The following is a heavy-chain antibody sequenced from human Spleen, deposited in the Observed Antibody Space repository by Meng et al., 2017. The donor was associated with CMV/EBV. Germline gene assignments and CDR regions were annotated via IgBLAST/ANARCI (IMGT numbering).Heavy chain of an antibody. Sequence: GESLKISCAASGFTFSSYWMSWVRQAPGKGLEWVANIKQDGSEKYYVDSVKGRFTISRDNAKNSPYLQMNSLRAEDTAVYYCARVVVVAGKAFDIWGQGTMVTVSS. CDR2: IKQDGSEK. J-gene: IGHJ3*02. CDR1: GFTFSSYW. D-gene: IGHD6-19*01. V-gene: IGHV3-7*01. CDR3: ARVVVVAGKAFDI.